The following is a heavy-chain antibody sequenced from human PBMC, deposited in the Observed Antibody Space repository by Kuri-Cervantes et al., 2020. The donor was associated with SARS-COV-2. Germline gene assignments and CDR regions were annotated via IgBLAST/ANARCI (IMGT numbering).Heavy chain of an antibody. CDR3: TTPDYYDSSGYYPPSFLLDI. CDR1: GFTFSNAW. J-gene: IGHJ3*02. D-gene: IGHD3-22*01. Sequence: GGSLRLSCAASGFTFSNAWMSWVRQAPGKGLEWVGRIKSKTDGGTTDYAAPVKGRFTISRDDSKNTLYLQMNSLKTEDTAVYYCTTPDYYDSSGYYPPSFLLDIWGQGTMVTVSS. V-gene: IGHV3-15*01. CDR2: IKSKTDGGTT.